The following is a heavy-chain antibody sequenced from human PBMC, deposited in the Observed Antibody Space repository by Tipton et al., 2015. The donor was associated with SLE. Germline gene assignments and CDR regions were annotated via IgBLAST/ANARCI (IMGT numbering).Heavy chain of an antibody. CDR2: IYYSGST. D-gene: IGHD1-1*01. CDR1: GVSISSHY. V-gene: IGHV4-59*11. J-gene: IGHJ3*02. CDR3: ARGEPEGLTTNTFDI. Sequence: TLSLTCTVSGVSISSHYWSWIRQPPGKGLEWIGYIYYSGSTNYNPSLKSRVTISVDTSKNQVSLNLASVTAADAAVYYCARGEPEGLTTNTFDIWGQGTEVTVAS.